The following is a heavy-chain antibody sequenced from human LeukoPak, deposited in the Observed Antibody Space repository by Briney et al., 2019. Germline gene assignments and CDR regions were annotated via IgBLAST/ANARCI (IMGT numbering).Heavy chain of an antibody. CDR3: ARRTYVAVAGTSVIDY. D-gene: IGHD6-19*01. Sequence: PSETLSLTCTVSGGSISSSSYYWGWIRQPPGKGLEWIGSIYYSGSTYYNPSLKSRVTISVDTSKNQFSLKLSSVTAADTAVYYYARRTYVAVAGTSVIDYWGQGTLVTVSS. CDR1: GGSISSSSYY. V-gene: IGHV4-39*01. J-gene: IGHJ4*02. CDR2: IYYSGST.